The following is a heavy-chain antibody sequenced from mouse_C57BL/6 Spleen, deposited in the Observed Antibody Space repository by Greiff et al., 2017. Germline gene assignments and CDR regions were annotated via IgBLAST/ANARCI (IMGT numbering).Heavy chain of an antibody. D-gene: IGHD2-3*01. J-gene: IGHJ2*01. Sequence: QVQLQQPGAELVKPGASVKMSCKASGYTFTSYWLTWVQQRPGQGLEWFGDIYPGSGSTNYNEKFKGRATLTVDTAYSTANMQLSSRTSEDSAVYYCARIPNLYDGYGGNYFDDWGQGTTLTVSS. CDR1: GYTFTSYW. CDR3: ARIPNLYDGYGGNYFDD. CDR2: IYPGSGST. V-gene: IGHV1-55*01.